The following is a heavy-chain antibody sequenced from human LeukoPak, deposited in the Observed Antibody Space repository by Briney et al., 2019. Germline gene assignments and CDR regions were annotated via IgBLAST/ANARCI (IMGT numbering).Heavy chain of an antibody. D-gene: IGHD3-22*01. CDR1: GYTFTSYY. Sequence: ASVKVSCKASGYTFTSYYMHWVRQAPGQGLEWMGIINPSGGSTSYAQKFQGRVTMTRDTSTSTVYMELSSLRSEDTAVYYCARGRYYHDSSGSLGDYWGQGTLVTVSS. CDR2: INPSGGST. V-gene: IGHV1-46*01. CDR3: ARGRYYHDSSGSLGDY. J-gene: IGHJ4*02.